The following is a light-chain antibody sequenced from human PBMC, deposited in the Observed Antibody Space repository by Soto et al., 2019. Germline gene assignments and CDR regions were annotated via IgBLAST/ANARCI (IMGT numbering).Light chain of an antibody. V-gene: IGLV1-47*01. CDR2: RNN. CDR1: SSNIGSNY. Sequence: QSVLTQPRSASGTPGQRVTISCSGSSSNIGSNYVYWYQQLPGMAPKVLIHRNNQRSSGVPDRFSGSKSGTSASLAISGLRSEDEADYYCAAWDDSLSGWEFGGGTQLTVL. CDR3: AAWDDSLSGWE. J-gene: IGLJ3*02.